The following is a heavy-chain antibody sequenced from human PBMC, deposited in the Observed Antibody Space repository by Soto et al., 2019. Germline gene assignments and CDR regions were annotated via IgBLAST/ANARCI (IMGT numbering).Heavy chain of an antibody. CDR2: IYPADSEA. CDR3: TRHMVSPGSGYFSGAY. J-gene: IGHJ4*02. V-gene: IGHV5-51*01. CDR1: GYSFSTYS. D-gene: IGHD5-12*01. Sequence: PGESLKISCKSSGYSFSTYSIAWVRQVPGKGLEWVGLIYPADSEAKYSPAFQGRVTISADKSITTTYLQWSSLKASDSAIYYCTRHMVSPGSGYFSGAYWGQGTLVTVSS.